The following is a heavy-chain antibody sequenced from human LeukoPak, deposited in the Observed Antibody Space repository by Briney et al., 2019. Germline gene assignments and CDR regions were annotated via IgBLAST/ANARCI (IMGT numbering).Heavy chain of an antibody. J-gene: IGHJ6*02. CDR2: IYTSGST. V-gene: IGHV4-61*02. CDR3: ARAPGATHCSGSSCYYYGIDV. CDR1: GGSISSGSYY. Sequence: SQTLSLTCTVSGGSISSGSYYWSWIRQPAGKGLEWIGRIYTSGSTNYNPSLKSRVTISVDTSKNQFSLKLTSVTAADTAVYYCARAPGATHCSGSSCYYYGIDVWGQGTTVTVSS. D-gene: IGHD2-15*01.